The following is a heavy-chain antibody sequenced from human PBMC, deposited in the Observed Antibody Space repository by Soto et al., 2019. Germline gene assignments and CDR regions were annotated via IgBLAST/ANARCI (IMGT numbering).Heavy chain of an antibody. V-gene: IGHV3-48*02. J-gene: IGHJ4*02. CDR1: GFTFSSYS. Sequence: EVQLVESGGGLVQRGGSLRLSCAASGFTFSSYSMNWVRQAPGKGLEWVSYISSSSGTKNYADSVKGRFTISRDNAKNSLYLQMSSLRDEDTAVYYCARDGSGAYWGQGTLVTVSS. CDR3: ARDGSGAY. D-gene: IGHD3-10*01. CDR2: ISSSSGTK.